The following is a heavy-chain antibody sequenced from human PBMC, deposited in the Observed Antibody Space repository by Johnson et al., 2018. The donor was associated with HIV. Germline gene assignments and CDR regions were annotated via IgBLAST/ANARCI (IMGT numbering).Heavy chain of an antibody. CDR3: AKVMITFGGTLSVNAFDI. V-gene: IGHV3-9*01. CDR2: ISWNSGSI. Sequence: QLVESGGGLVQPGGSLRLSCAASGFTFSSYAMSWVRQAPGKGLEWVSGISWNSGSIGYADSVKGRFTISRDNAKNSLYLQMNSLRAEDTALYYCAKVMITFGGTLSVNAFDIWGQGTMVTVSS. J-gene: IGHJ3*02. CDR1: GFTFSSYA. D-gene: IGHD3-16*01.